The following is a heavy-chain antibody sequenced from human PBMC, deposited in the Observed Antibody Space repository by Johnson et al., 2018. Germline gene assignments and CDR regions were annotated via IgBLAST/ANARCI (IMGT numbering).Heavy chain of an antibody. CDR1: GGTFSSYD. CDR3: ARVYADAFDI. Sequence: QVQLVESGAEVKKPGSSXKVSCKASGGTFSSYDINWVRQATGQGLEWMGWMNPNSGNTGDAQKFQGRVTMTRNTSISTAYMERSSLRSEDTAVYYCARVYADAFDIWGQGTMVTVSS. D-gene: IGHD2-8*01. CDR2: MNPNSGNT. J-gene: IGHJ3*02. V-gene: IGHV1-8*02.